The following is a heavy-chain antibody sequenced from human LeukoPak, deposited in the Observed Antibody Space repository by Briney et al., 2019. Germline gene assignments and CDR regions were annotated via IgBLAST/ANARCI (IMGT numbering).Heavy chain of an antibody. CDR3: ARGDYYDSSGYLNY. V-gene: IGHV3-33*01. Sequence: GGSLRLSCAASGFTFGSYGMHWVRQAPGKGLEWVAVIWYDGSNKYYADSVKGRFTISRDNSKNTLYLQMNSLRAEDTAVYYCARGDYYDSSGYLNYWGQGTLVTVSS. CDR1: GFTFGSYG. CDR2: IWYDGSNK. J-gene: IGHJ4*02. D-gene: IGHD3-22*01.